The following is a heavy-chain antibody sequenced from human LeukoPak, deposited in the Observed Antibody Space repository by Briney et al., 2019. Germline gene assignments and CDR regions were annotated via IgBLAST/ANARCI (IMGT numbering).Heavy chain of an antibody. D-gene: IGHD5-18*01. CDR2: IHSGGGR. V-gene: IGHV3-66*01. J-gene: IGHJ4*02. Sequence: GGSLRLSCAASGFTVSSNYLTWVRQAPGKGLEWVSVIHSGGGRYYADSVTGRFTMSRDNVRNTVYLQMNNLRAEDTAVYYCARDSLGVDTAMVNDYWGQGTLVTVSS. CDR1: GFTVSSNY. CDR3: ARDSLGVDTAMVNDY.